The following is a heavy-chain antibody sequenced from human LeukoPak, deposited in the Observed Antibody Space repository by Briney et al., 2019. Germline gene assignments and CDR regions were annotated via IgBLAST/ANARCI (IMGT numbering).Heavy chain of an antibody. V-gene: IGHV3-23*01. Sequence: PGGSLRLSCAASGLTFSSYAMSWVRQAPGEGLEWVSAISGSGGSTYYADSVKGRFTISRDNSKNTLYLQMNSLRAENTAVYYCGKGVVVPAACDFWGQGTLVTVS. CDR1: GLTFSSYA. J-gene: IGHJ4*02. CDR2: ISGSGGST. CDR3: GKGVVVPAACDF. D-gene: IGHD2-2*01.